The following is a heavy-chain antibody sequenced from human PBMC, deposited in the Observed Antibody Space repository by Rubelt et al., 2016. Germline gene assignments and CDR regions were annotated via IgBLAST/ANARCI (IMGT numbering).Heavy chain of an antibody. CDR3: ARGGYSGNYYAYKDY. J-gene: IGHJ4*02. D-gene: IGHD1-26*01. CDR1: GYTFTMYV. CDR2: INAGLGYT. V-gene: IGHV1-3*01. Sequence: GASVKVSCKDSGYTFTMYVIHWVRQAPGQSPEWMALINAGLGYTKYSQEFQGRGTITRDTSASTAYLELSSLRSEDTALYYCARGGYSGNYYAYKDYWGQGTLVTVSS.